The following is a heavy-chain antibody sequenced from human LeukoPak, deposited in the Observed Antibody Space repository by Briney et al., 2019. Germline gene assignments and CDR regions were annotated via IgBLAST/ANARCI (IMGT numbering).Heavy chain of an antibody. J-gene: IGHJ4*02. V-gene: IGHV1-18*04. CDR3: ARPHGITFGGVIVGGYFDY. CDR1: GYTFNHHG. D-gene: IGHD3-16*02. Sequence: ASVKVSCKASGYTFNHHGISWVRQAPGQGLEWLGRISVYNGNTNYAQKFQGRVTMTRDTSISTAYMELSRLRSDDTAVYYCARPHGITFGGVIVGGYFDYWGQGTLVTVSS. CDR2: ISVYNGNT.